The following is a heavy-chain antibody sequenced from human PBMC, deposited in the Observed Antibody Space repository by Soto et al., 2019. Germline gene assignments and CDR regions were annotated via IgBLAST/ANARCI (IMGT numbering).Heavy chain of an antibody. CDR2: ISGNNDNS. J-gene: IGHJ5*02. CDR3: ARDGVRSKLAFKKDWFDP. CDR1: GYTFNIYG. D-gene: IGHD2-8*01. V-gene: IGHV1-18*01. Sequence: QVQLVQSGAEVKKAGASVKVSCKASGYTFNIYGITWVRQAPGQGLERMGWISGNNDNSKYAQKFQGRVTMTTDTATSTAYVELRSLRSDDTAVYFCARDGVRSKLAFKKDWFDPWGQGTLVTVSS.